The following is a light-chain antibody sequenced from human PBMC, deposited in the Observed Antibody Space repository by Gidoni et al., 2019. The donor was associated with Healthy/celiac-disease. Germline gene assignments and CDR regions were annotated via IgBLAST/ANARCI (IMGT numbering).Light chain of an antibody. J-gene: IGLJ3*02. CDR3: GADHGSGSNFGWL. Sequence: QPVLTQPPSASASLGASVTLTCTLSSGYSNYKVDWYQQRPGKGPRFVMRVGTGGIVGSKGDGIPDRFSVLGSGLNRYLTIKNIQEEDESDYHCGADHGSGSNFGWLFGGGTKLTVL. CDR2: VGTGGIVG. V-gene: IGLV9-49*01. CDR1: SGYSNYK.